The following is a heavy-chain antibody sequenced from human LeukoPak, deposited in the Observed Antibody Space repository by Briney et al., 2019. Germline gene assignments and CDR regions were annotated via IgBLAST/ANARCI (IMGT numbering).Heavy chain of an antibody. CDR2: IKGNGATT. D-gene: IGHD5-24*01. CDR1: GFTFSNYY. CDR3: ARAGEMRYMDV. Sequence: PGGSLRLSCAASGFTFSNYYMSWIRQAPGKGLEWVSHIKGNGATTYYADSVRGRFTISRDNAKNSLFLQMNSLRVDDTATYYCARAGEMRYMDVWGKGTAVTISS. J-gene: IGHJ6*03. V-gene: IGHV3-11*01.